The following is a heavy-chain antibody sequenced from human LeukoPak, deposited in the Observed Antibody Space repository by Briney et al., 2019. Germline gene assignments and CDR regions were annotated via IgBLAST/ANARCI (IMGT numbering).Heavy chain of an antibody. Sequence: GGSLRLSCAASGFTFDDYAMHSVRQAPGKGLEWVSGISWNSGSIGCADSVKGRFTISRDNYKNSLYLQMNSLRAEDTALYYCANAGSWDTTNFDYWGQGTLVTVSS. J-gene: IGHJ4*02. D-gene: IGHD6-13*01. V-gene: IGHV3-9*01. CDR3: ANAGSWDTTNFDY. CDR1: GFTFDDYA. CDR2: ISWNSGSI.